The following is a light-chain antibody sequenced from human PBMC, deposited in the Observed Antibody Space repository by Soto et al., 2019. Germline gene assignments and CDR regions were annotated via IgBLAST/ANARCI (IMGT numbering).Light chain of an antibody. CDR1: QSVSSN. V-gene: IGKV3-15*01. CDR2: DAS. CDR3: QQYNNWPRT. Sequence: EIVMTQSPATLSVSPGERATLSCRASQSVSSNLAWYQQKPGQPPRLLIYDASTRATGIPARFSGSGSGTEFTLTISSLQPEDFAVYYCQQYNNWPRTFGQGTKVEIK. J-gene: IGKJ1*01.